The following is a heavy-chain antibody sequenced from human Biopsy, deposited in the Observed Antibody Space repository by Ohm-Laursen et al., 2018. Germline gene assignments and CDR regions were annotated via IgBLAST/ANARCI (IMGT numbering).Heavy chain of an antibody. J-gene: IGHJ6*02. CDR1: GFSFDNYD. V-gene: IGHV3-9*01. CDR2: ISWNSDRI. CDR3: AKDRYPSSWHYYYGMDV. D-gene: IGHD6-13*01. Sequence: SLRLSCAASGFSFDNYDMHWVRQAPGKGLEWVSGISWNSDRIGYADSVKRRFIISRDNAKNSMYLQMNSLRFDDTALYYCAKDRYPSSWHYYYGMDVWGQGTTVTVSS.